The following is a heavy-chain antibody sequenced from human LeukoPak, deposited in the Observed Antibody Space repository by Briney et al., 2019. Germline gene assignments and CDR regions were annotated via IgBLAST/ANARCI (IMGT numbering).Heavy chain of an antibody. CDR2: IKQDGSEK. CDR1: GFTFSSYW. D-gene: IGHD3-16*02. Sequence: PGGSLRLSCAASGFTFSSYWMSWVRQAPGKGLEWVANIKQDGSEKYYVDSVKGRFTISRDNAKNSLYLQMNSLRAEDTAVYYCARGEGELSSSDRYYFDYWGQGTLVTVSS. J-gene: IGHJ4*02. V-gene: IGHV3-7*01. CDR3: ARGEGELSSSDRYYFDY.